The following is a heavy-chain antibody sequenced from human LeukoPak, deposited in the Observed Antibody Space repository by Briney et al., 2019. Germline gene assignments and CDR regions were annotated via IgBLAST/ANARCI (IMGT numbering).Heavy chain of an antibody. V-gene: IGHV3-11*04. CDR2: ISSSGSTI. CDR1: GGSISSSSYY. J-gene: IGHJ3*02. Sequence: PSETLSLTCTVSGGSISSSSYYWGWIRQAPGKGLEWVSYISSSGSTIYYADSVNGRFTISRDNAKNSLYLQMNSLRAEDTAVYYCARAYYYDSSGYYPDAFDIWGQGTMVTVSS. CDR3: ARAYYYDSSGYYPDAFDI. D-gene: IGHD3-22*01.